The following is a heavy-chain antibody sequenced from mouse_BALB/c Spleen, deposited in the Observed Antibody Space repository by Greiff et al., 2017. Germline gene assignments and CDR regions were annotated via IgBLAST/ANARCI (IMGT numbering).Heavy chain of an antibody. CDR3: AKSSSYYAMDY. V-gene: IGHV5-17*02. CDR1: GFTFSSFG. J-gene: IGHJ4*01. D-gene: IGHD1-1*01. Sequence: EVKLVESGGGLVQPGGSRKLSCAASGFTFSSFGMHWVRKAPEKGLEWVAYISSGSSTIYYADTVKGRFTISRDNPKNTLFLQMTSLRSEDTAMYYCAKSSSYYAMDYWGQGTSVTVSS. CDR2: ISSGSSTI.